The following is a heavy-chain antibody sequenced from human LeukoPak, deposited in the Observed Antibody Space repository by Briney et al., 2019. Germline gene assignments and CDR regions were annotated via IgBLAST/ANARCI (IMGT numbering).Heavy chain of an antibody. D-gene: IGHD3-22*01. CDR1: GFTFSTYS. J-gene: IGHJ4*02. V-gene: IGHV3-48*02. Sequence: GGSLRLSCAASGFTFSTYSMNWVRQAPGKGLEWVSYISSSSSTIYYADSVKGRLTISRDNAKNLLYLQMNSLRDEDTAVYYCARGRPFYYDIWGQGTLVTVS. CDR2: ISSSSSTI. CDR3: ARGRPFYYDI.